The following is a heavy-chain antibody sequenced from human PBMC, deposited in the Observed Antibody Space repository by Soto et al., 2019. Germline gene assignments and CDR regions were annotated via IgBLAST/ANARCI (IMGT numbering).Heavy chain of an antibody. Sequence: QVQLVQSGAEVKKPGSSVKVSCKASGGTFSSYAISWVRQAPGQGLEWMGGIIPIFGIANYAQKFQGRVTITADESTSTAYMELSSLRSEDTAVYYCARDFEAEVTASSPPDAFDIWGQGTMVTVSS. V-gene: IGHV1-69*01. J-gene: IGHJ3*02. CDR2: IIPIFGIA. CDR1: GGTFSSYA. CDR3: ARDFEAEVTASSPPDAFDI. D-gene: IGHD2-21*02.